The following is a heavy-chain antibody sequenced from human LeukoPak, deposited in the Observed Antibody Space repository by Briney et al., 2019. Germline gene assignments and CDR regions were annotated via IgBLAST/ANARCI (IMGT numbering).Heavy chain of an antibody. Sequence: ASVKVSCKASGYTFTSYGISWVRQAPGQGLEWMGWISAYNGNTNYAQKLQGRVAMTTDTSTSTAYMELRSLRSDDTAVYYCARDLSRRQYSGSSYFDYWGQGTLVTVSS. J-gene: IGHJ4*02. CDR1: GYTFTSYG. CDR2: ISAYNGNT. D-gene: IGHD1-26*01. CDR3: ARDLSRRQYSGSSYFDY. V-gene: IGHV1-18*01.